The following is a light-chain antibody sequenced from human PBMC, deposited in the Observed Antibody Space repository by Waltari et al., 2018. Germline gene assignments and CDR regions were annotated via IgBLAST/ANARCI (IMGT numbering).Light chain of an antibody. CDR3: AQTTFWPHT. CDR1: RSLVHSDGNTR. CDR2: HVS. Sequence: DVVLTQFPLSLPVSLGQPAPISCRSSRSLVHSDGNTRLAWFHHRPGQSPRRLIYHVSKRESGVPDRFSGSGSDTGFTLRITRVEAEDVGIYYCAQTTFWPHTFGQGTKLEI. J-gene: IGKJ2*01. V-gene: IGKV2-30*02.